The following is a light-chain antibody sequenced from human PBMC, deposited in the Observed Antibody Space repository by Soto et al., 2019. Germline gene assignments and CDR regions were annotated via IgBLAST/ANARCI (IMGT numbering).Light chain of an antibody. J-gene: IGKJ2*01. CDR3: QQYDDSSPGYT. CDR1: QSVSSSY. CDR2: GAS. Sequence: EIVLTQSPGTLSLSPGERATLSCRASQSVSSSYLAWYQQKPGQAPRLLIYGASSRATGIPDRFSGSGSGTDFTLTISRLEPEDFAVYYWQQYDDSSPGYTFGQGPKLEIK. V-gene: IGKV3-20*01.